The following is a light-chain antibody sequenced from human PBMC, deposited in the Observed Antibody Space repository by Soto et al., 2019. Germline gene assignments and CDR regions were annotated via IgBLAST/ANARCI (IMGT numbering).Light chain of an antibody. J-gene: IGKJ1*01. V-gene: IGKV3-20*01. CDR2: GAS. CDR3: QQLNNYPRT. CDR1: QSVSSSY. Sequence: IVLTQSPGTLSLSPGERATLSCRASQSVSSSYLAWYQQKPGQAPRLLIYGASSRATGIPDRFSGSGSGTDFTLTISRLEPEDFAVYYCQQLNNYPRTFGQGTKV.